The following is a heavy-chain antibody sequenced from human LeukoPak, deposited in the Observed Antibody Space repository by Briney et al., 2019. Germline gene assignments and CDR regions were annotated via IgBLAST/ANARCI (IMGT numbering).Heavy chain of an antibody. CDR3: ARDLGYSSGHPFDY. Sequence: PGGSLRLSCAPSGFTFSSYGMHWVRQAPGRGLEWVALIWYDGSNKYYADPVKGRYTISRDNSKNTLYLQMNSLRVEDTAVYYCARDLGYSSGHPFDYWGQGTLVTVSS. V-gene: IGHV3-33*01. D-gene: IGHD6-19*01. CDR1: GFTFSSYG. CDR2: IWYDGSNK. J-gene: IGHJ4*02.